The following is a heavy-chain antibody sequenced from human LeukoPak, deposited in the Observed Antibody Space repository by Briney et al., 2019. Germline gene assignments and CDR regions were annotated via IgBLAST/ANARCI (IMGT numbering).Heavy chain of an antibody. CDR1: GGSISSSSYY. CDR2: IYYSGST. Sequence: PSETLSLTCTVSGGSISSSSYYWGWIRQPPGKGLEWIGSIYYSGSTYYNPSLKSRVTISVDTSKNQFSLKLSSVTAADTAVYYCARRGSSGRAFDIWGQGTMVTVSS. D-gene: IGHD6-19*01. V-gene: IGHV4-39*01. CDR3: ARRGSSGRAFDI. J-gene: IGHJ3*02.